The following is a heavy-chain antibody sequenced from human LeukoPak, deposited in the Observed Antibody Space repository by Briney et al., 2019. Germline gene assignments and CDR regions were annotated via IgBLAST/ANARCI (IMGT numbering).Heavy chain of an antibody. CDR2: IYTSGST. CDR1: GGSISSYY. J-gene: IGHJ4*02. Sequence: PSETLSLTCTVSGGSISSYYWSWIRQPAGKGLEWIGRIYTSGSTNYNPSLKSRVTMSVDTSKNQFSLKLSSVTAADTAVYYCARGLSSSGLSAFDYWGQGTLVTVSS. CDR3: ARGLSSSGLSAFDY. V-gene: IGHV4-4*07. D-gene: IGHD6-6*01.